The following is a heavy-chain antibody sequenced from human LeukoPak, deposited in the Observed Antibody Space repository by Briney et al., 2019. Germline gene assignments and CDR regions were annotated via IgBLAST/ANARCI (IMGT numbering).Heavy chain of an antibody. D-gene: IGHD3-9*01. J-gene: IGHJ4*02. CDR2: ISGSGGST. CDR3: ARTELLRYFDCDY. V-gene: IGHV3-23*01. Sequence: PGGSLRLSCAASGFTFSSYAMSWVRQAPGKGLEWVSAISGSGGSTYYADSVKGRFTISRDNAKNSLYLQMNSLRAEDTAVYYCARTELLRYFDCDYWGQGTLVTVSS. CDR1: GFTFSSYA.